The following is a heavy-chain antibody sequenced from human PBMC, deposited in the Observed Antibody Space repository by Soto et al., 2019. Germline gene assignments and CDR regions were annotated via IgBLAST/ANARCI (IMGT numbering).Heavy chain of an antibody. CDR1: GFTFSSYE. D-gene: IGHD2-2*03. CDR3: ARDSIGYCSRTSCYGYYYYAMDG. Sequence: PGGSLRLSCAASGFTFSSYEMNWVRQAPGKGLEWVSYISSSGSTIYYADSVKGRFTISRDNAKNSLYLQMNSLRAEDTAVYYCARDSIGYCSRTSCYGYYYYAMDGWGQGTTVTVSS. CDR2: ISSSGSTI. V-gene: IGHV3-48*03. J-gene: IGHJ6*02.